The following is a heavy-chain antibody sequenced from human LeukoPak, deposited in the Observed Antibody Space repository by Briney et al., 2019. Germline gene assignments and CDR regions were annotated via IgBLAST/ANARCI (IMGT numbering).Heavy chain of an antibody. CDR1: GFTFSTFW. V-gene: IGHV3-7*01. CDR2: IKGDESAK. CDR3: ARDVGGSLDY. D-gene: IGHD1-26*01. Sequence: GGSLRLSCAASGFTFSTFWMAWVRQAPGKGLEWVANIKGDESAKHQADPVKGRFTIFRDNAQRSVYLQMSSLRGEDTAVYYCARDVGGSLDYWGQGTLVTVSS. J-gene: IGHJ4*02.